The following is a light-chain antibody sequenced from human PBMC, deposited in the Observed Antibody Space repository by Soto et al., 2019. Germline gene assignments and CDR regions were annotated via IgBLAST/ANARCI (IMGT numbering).Light chain of an antibody. CDR2: DAS. V-gene: IGKV3-20*01. Sequence: EIVMTQSPATLSVSPGERATLSCRASQSVSSNVVWYQQKPGQAPRLLIYDASSRATGIPDRFSGSGSGTDFTLTISRLEPEDFAVYYCQQYGSSRSFGGGTKVDIK. CDR3: QQYGSSRS. J-gene: IGKJ4*01. CDR1: QSVSSN.